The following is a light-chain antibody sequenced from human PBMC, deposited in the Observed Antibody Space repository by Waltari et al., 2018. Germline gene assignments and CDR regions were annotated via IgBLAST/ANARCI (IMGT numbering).Light chain of an antibody. CDR2: GAS. CDR3: QQYSNWPPYS. V-gene: IGKV3-15*01. CDR1: QSVSSSY. J-gene: IGKJ2*03. Sequence: EIVLTQSQGTLSLSPGERATLSCRASQSVSSSYLAWYQQKPGQAPRLLIYGASNRAAGIPARFSGSGSGTEFTLTISSLQSEDFALYHCQQYSNWPPYSFGQGTKLEIK.